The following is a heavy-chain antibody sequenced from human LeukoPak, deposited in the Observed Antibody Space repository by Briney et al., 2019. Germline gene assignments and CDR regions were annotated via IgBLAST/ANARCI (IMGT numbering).Heavy chain of an antibody. V-gene: IGHV4-4*07. CDR3: ARPLYSGSPWYAFDI. J-gene: IGHJ3*02. CDR2: IYSSGST. Sequence: SETLSLTCTVSGGSISSYFWSWIRQPAGKGLEWIGRIYSSGSTNSNPSLKSRVTISVDTSKNQFSLKLSSVTAADTAMYYCARPLYSGSPWYAFDIWGQGTMVTVSS. CDR1: GGSISSYF. D-gene: IGHD1-26*01.